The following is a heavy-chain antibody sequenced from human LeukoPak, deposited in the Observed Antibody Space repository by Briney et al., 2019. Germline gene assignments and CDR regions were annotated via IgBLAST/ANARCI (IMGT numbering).Heavy chain of an antibody. CDR2: ISGSGGST. CDR1: GFTFSSCA. V-gene: IGHV3-23*01. J-gene: IGHJ4*02. Sequence: GGSLRLSCAASGFTFSSCAMSWVRQAPGKGLEWVSAISGSGGSTYYADSVKGRFTISRDNSKNTLYLQMNSLRAEDTAVYYCAAIPTQNYYGSGSPSSDFDDWGQGTLVTVSS. D-gene: IGHD3-10*01. CDR3: AAIPTQNYYGSGSPSSDFDD.